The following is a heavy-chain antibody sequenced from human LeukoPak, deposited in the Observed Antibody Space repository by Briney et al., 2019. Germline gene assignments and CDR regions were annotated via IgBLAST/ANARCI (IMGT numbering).Heavy chain of an antibody. CDR3: ARYPVGAARVEAFDI. CDR1: GYTFTGYY. D-gene: IGHD1-26*01. CDR2: INPNSGGT. J-gene: IGHJ3*02. Sequence: ASVRVSCKASGYTFTGYYIHWMRQAPGQGLEWMAWINPNSGGTHYAQKFQGRVTMTRDTSISAAYMELSRLRSDDTAVYYCARYPVGAARVEAFDIWGQGTMVTVSS. V-gene: IGHV1-2*02.